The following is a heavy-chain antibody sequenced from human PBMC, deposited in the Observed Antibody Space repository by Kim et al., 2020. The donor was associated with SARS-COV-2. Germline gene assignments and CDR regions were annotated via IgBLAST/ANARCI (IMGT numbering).Heavy chain of an antibody. D-gene: IGHD5-12*01. CDR2: IYSSGTT. J-gene: IGHJ4*02. V-gene: IGHV4-39*01. CDR1: GDTINRSPYF. Sequence: SETLSLTCTVSGDTINRSPYFWGWVRQPPGKGLQWIGSIYSSGTTYSSPSLSSRVTLSVDMSENQFSLRLTSVTVAETAVYYCARQGLGSGYDSPPACFAHWGQGILVTVSS. CDR3: ARQGLGSGYDSPPACFAH.